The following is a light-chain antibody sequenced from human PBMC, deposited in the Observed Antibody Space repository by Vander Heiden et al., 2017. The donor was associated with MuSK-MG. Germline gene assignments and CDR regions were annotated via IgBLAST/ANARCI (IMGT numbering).Light chain of an antibody. Sequence: DVQMTQSPSSLSASVGGRVTITCRASQDIKNYLAWYQQKPGKGPKLLIYGASTLQSGVPSRFSGSGYGTDFTLTISGLQPEDVAPYYCQENNSPPSDTFGHGTKVDIK. CDR2: GAS. J-gene: IGKJ3*01. CDR3: QENNSPPSDT. CDR1: QDIKNY. V-gene: IGKV1-27*01.